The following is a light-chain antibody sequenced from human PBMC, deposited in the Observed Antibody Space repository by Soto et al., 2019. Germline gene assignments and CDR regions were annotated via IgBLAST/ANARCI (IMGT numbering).Light chain of an antibody. CDR2: AAS. Sequence: IQLTQSPSSLSASVGDRVTITCRASQDIAIYLAWYQQKPGEAPKLLIYAASTLYGGVPSGFSGSGSGTDFTLTISSLQPEDFATYYCQQSYSTPTFGQGTKV. CDR3: QQSYSTPT. CDR1: QDIAIY. J-gene: IGKJ1*01. V-gene: IGKV1-39*01.